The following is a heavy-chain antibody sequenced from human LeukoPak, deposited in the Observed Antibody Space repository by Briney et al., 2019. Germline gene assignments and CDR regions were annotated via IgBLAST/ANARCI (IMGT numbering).Heavy chain of an antibody. J-gene: IGHJ6*03. CDR1: GFTFSSYN. V-gene: IGHV3-21*01. CDR2: ITSSSTYI. CDR3: ARDPYSGSYGNEYYYYMDV. Sequence: TGGSLRLSCAASGFTFSSYNMNWVRQAPGKGLEWVSSITSSSTYIYYADSVKGRFTTSRDNARNSLSLQMNSLRAEDTAVYYCARDPYSGSYGNEYYYYMDVWGKGTTVTISS. D-gene: IGHD1-26*01.